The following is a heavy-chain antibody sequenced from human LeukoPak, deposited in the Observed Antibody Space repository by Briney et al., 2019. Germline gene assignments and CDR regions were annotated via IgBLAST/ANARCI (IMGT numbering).Heavy chain of an antibody. CDR3: VVVLVPAAVWQFDG. Sequence: GTSLRLSCAASGYTFSQHDLHWVRQAPGKGPEWVAITWPDGIKKLYADSVEGRFTISKDNSENRLYLQMNSLRCEDTAVYYCVVVLVPAAVWQFDGWGRGTLVTVSA. CDR1: GYTFSQHD. D-gene: IGHD2-2*01. J-gene: IGHJ2*01. CDR2: TWPDGIKK. V-gene: IGHV3-33*01.